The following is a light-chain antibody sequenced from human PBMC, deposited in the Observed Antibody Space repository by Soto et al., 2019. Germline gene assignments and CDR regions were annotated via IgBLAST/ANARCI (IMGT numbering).Light chain of an antibody. CDR2: GNS. V-gene: IGLV1-40*01. CDR1: SSNIGAGSD. J-gene: IGLJ2*01. CDR3: QAYDSSLSGSRV. Sequence: QSVLTQPPSVSGAPGKRVTISCTGSSSNIGAGSDVHWYQQLPGTAPKLLISGNSNRPSGVPDRFSGSKSGTSASLAITGLQAEDESYYYCQAYDSSLSGSRVFGGGTQLTVL.